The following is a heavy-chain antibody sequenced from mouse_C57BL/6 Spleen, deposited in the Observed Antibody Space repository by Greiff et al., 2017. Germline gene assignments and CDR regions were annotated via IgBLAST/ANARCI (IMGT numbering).Heavy chain of an antibody. Sequence: QVQLQQPGAELVKPGASVTMSCKASGYTFTSYWLTWVKQRPGQGLEWIGDIYPGSGSTNYNEKFKSKATLTVDTSSRTAYMQLSSLTSEDAAVYYCAKAYYSYYYAMDYWGQGTSVTVSS. J-gene: IGHJ4*01. CDR1: GYTFTSYW. D-gene: IGHD2-12*01. CDR2: IYPGSGST. CDR3: AKAYYSYYYAMDY. V-gene: IGHV1-55*01.